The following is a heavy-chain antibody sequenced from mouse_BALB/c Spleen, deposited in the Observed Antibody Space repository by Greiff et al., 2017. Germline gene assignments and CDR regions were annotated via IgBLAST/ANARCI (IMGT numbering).Heavy chain of an antibody. CDR1: GYTFTSYV. V-gene: IGHV1-14*01. CDR3: AYRYDGYAMDY. D-gene: IGHD2-14*01. CDR2: INPYNDGT. J-gene: IGHJ4*01. Sequence: EVQLVESGPELVKPGASVKMSCKASGYTFTSYVMHWVKQKPGQGLEWIGYINPYNDGTKYNEKFKGKATLTSDKSSSTAYMELSSLTSEDSAVYYCAYRYDGYAMDYWGQGTSVTVSS.